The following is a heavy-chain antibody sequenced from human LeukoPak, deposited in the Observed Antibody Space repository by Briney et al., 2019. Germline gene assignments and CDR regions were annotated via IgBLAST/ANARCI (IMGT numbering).Heavy chain of an antibody. CDR1: GFTFSDHY. D-gene: IGHD6-19*01. V-gene: IGHV3-72*01. CDR2: SRSKANSYST. CDR3: SRGSGWLSVY. Sequence: GGSLRLSCAASGFTFSDHYMDWVRQAPGKGLEWVGRSRSKANSYSTEYAASVKGRFTISRDDSTSIAYLQMNSLTTEDTAVYYCSRGSGWLSVYWGQGTLVTVSS. J-gene: IGHJ4*02.